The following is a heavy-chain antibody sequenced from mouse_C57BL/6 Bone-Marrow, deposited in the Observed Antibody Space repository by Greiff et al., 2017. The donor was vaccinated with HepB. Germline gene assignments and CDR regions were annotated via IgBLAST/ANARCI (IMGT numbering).Heavy chain of an antibody. Sequence: DVHLVESGGGLVKPGGSLKLSCAASGFTFSDYGMHWVRQAPEKGLEWVAYISSGSSTIYYADTVKGRFTISRDNAKNTLFLQMTSLRSEDTAMYYCAKITTVTYWGQGTLVTVSA. J-gene: IGHJ3*01. CDR1: GFTFSDYG. CDR2: ISSGSSTI. D-gene: IGHD1-1*01. V-gene: IGHV5-17*01. CDR3: AKITTVTY.